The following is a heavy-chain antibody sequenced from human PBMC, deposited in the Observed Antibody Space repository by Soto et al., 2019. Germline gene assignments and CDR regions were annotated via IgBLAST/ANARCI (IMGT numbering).Heavy chain of an antibody. Sequence: PSETLSLTCTVSGGSISSGDYYWSWIRQLPGKGLEWVGYICCSGSTYYNPFLKSRLTISLVTSMNHFSLKLSSMTAADTAVYYCARGPYGSPDSWGQGTQVTVSS. J-gene: IGHJ4*02. V-gene: IGHV4-31*03. CDR2: ICCSGST. CDR1: GGSISSGDYY. CDR3: ARGPYGSPDS. D-gene: IGHD3-10*01.